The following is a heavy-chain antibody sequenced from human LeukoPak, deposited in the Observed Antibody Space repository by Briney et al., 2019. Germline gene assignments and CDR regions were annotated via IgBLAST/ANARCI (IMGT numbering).Heavy chain of an antibody. CDR2: INHSGNT. CDR3: ARVGLFLLDY. V-gene: IGHV4-34*01. CDR1: GGSFSGCY. D-gene: IGHD3-22*01. J-gene: IGHJ4*02. Sequence: PSETLSLTCAVYGGSFSGCYWSWIRQPPGKGLEWIGEINHSGNTNYNPSLKSRVTISVDTSKNQFSLKLSSVTAADTAVYYCARVGLFLLDYWGQGTLVTVSS.